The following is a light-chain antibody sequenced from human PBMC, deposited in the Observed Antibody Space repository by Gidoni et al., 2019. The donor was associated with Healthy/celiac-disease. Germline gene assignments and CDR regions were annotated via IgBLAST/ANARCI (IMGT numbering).Light chain of an antibody. CDR3: QQYNSYPWA. CDR1: QSISSW. Sequence: DIQMTQSPSTLSASVGDRVTITCRASQSISSWFAWYQQKPGKAPKLLIYDASSLESGVPSRFSGSRSGTEFTITISSLQPDDFATYYCQQYNSYPWAFGQGTKVEIK. V-gene: IGKV1-5*01. CDR2: DAS. J-gene: IGKJ1*01.